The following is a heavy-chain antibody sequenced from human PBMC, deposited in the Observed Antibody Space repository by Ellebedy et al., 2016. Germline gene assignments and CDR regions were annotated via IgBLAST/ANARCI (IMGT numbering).Heavy chain of an antibody. CDR3: ARGAPYYDSSGYPFDY. CDR2: MNPNSGKT. CDR1: GYTFTSYY. Sequence: ASVKVSCKASGYTFTSYYMHWVRQATGQGPEWVGWMNPNSGKTGYAQNFQGRVTMTRDTSISTAYMELSSLRSEDTAVYYCARGAPYYDSSGYPFDYWGQGTLVTVSS. J-gene: IGHJ4*02. D-gene: IGHD3-22*01. V-gene: IGHV1-8*02.